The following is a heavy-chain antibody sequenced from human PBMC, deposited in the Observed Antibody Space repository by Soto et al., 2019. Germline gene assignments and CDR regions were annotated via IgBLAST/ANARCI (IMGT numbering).Heavy chain of an antibody. V-gene: IGHV3-33*01. Sequence: PGGSLRLSCAASGFTFSSYGMHWVRQAPGKGLEWVAVIWYDGSNKYYADSVKGRFTISRDNSKNTLYLQMNSLRAEDTAVYYCARDKAGTAMVTYYFDYWGQGTLVTVSS. J-gene: IGHJ4*02. D-gene: IGHD5-18*01. CDR1: GFTFSSYG. CDR3: ARDKAGTAMVTYYFDY. CDR2: IWYDGSNK.